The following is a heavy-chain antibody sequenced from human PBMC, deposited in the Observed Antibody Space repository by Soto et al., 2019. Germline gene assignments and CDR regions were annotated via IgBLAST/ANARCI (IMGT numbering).Heavy chain of an antibody. J-gene: IGHJ4*02. CDR3: ARGSSSYDPSDY. Sequence: PSETLSLTCTVSGGSISSGGYYWSWIRQHPGKGLEWIGYIYYSGSTYYNPSLKSRVTISVDTSKNQFSLKLSSVTAADTAVYYCARGSSSYDPSDYWGQGTLVTVSS. CDR1: GGSISSGGYY. D-gene: IGHD5-12*01. V-gene: IGHV4-31*03. CDR2: IYYSGST.